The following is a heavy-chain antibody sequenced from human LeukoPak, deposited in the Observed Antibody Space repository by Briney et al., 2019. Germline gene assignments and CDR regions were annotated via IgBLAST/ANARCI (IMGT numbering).Heavy chain of an antibody. CDR1: GYSISSGYY. D-gene: IGHD3-9*01. V-gene: IGHV4-38-2*02. CDR3: ARTAHGYYDILTGYYIGYYFDY. Sequence: PSETLSLTCTVSGYSISSGYYWGWIRQPPGKGLEWIGSIYHSGSTYYNPSLKSRVTISVDTSKNPFSLKLSSVTAADTAVYYFARTAHGYYDILTGYYIGYYFDYWGQGTLVTVSS. CDR2: IYHSGST. J-gene: IGHJ4*02.